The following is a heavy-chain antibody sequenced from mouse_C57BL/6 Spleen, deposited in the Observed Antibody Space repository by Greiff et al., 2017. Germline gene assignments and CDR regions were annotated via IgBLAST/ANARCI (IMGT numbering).Heavy chain of an antibody. J-gene: IGHJ3*01. CDR2: IWGGGST. CDR1: GFSLTSYG. D-gene: IGHD3-2*02. Sequence: VQGVESGPGLVAPSQSLSITCTVSGFSLTSYGVDWVRQPPGKGLEWLGVIWGGGSTNYNSARMSRLSISKDNSKSQVFLQMNSLQTDDTAMYYCAKRDSSGYVPFAYWGQGTLVTVSA. V-gene: IGHV2-9*01. CDR3: AKRDSSGYVPFAY.